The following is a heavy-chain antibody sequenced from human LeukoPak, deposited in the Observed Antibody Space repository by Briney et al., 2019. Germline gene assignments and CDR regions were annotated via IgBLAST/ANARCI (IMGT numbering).Heavy chain of an antibody. CDR1: GNGFTSDW. V-gene: IGHV5-51*01. CDR3: ARGSELLPDY. J-gene: IGHJ4*02. CDR2: IYPGDSDT. Sequence: GVSPQTTCKATGNGFTSDWIGWRRQMSGDGVEWMGIIYPGDSDTRYSPSFQGQVTISADKSISTAYLQWSSLKASDTAMYYCARGSELLPDYWGQGTLVTVSS. D-gene: IGHD2-15*01.